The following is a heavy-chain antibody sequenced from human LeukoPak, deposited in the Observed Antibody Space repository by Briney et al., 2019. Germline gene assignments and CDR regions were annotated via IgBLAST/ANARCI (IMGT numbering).Heavy chain of an antibody. Sequence: PGGSLRLSCAASGFTVSSNYMSWVRQAPGKGLEWVSVIYSGGSTYYADSVKGRFTISRDSSKNTLYLQMNSLRAEDTAMYYCARDRLTNDAFDIWGQGTMVTVSS. J-gene: IGHJ3*02. CDR3: ARDRLTNDAFDI. CDR1: GFTVSSNY. CDR2: IYSGGST. D-gene: IGHD2-8*01. V-gene: IGHV3-53*01.